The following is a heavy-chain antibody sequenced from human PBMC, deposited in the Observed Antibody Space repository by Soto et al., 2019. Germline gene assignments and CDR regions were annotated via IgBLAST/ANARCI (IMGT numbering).Heavy chain of an antibody. V-gene: IGHV4-59*01. Sequence: QVQLQESGPGLVKPSETLSLTCTVSGDSIRNYFWNWIRQPPGKGREWIGNMYHSGATSSNPSLRSRVTISVDTSRSQVSLKLRSVTAVDTAVYYCARGASTYEFLPFDSWGQGTLVTVSS. CDR1: GDSIRNYF. J-gene: IGHJ5*01. D-gene: IGHD3-10*01. CDR2: MYHSGAT. CDR3: ARGASTYEFLPFDS.